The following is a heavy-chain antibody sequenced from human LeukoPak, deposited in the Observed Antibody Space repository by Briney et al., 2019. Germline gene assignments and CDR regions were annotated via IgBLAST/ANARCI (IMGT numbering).Heavy chain of an antibody. CDR2: ISGGGGST. D-gene: IGHD6-25*01. V-gene: IGHV3-23*01. Sequence: GGSLRLSCAASGFTFSSYAMSWVCQAPGKGLEWVSAISGGGGSTNYADSVKGRFTISRDNSKKTLFLQMNNLRAEDTAVYYCAKRSAATSTLDSWGQGTLVTVSS. CDR3: AKRSAATSTLDS. J-gene: IGHJ4*02. CDR1: GFTFSSYA.